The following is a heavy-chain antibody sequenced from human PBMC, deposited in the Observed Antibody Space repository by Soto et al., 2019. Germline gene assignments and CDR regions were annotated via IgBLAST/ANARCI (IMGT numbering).Heavy chain of an antibody. CDR3: VHTLNPITAVDFDH. CDR1: GFSLGSSGQG. CDR2: IYWDGGR. J-gene: IGHJ5*02. V-gene: IGHV2-5*02. D-gene: IGHD3-10*01. Sequence: QITLKESGPTLVKPSQTLTLTCSFSGFSLGSSGQGVGWIRQPPGKALEWLALIYWDGGRRHRSSLKTTFTITKDTSKNDVVLTMINMDPEDTGTYFCVHTLNPITAVDFDHWGQGIRVTVSS.